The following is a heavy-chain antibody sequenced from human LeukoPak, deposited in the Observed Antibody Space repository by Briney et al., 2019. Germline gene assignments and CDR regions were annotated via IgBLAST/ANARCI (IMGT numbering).Heavy chain of an antibody. Sequence: GGSLRLSCAASGFTFSSYWMTWVRQAPGKGLEWVANIKQDGSEKNYVDSVKGRFTISRDNAQNSLYLQMSSLRVEDTAVYYCTRGKAAAGYWGQGALVTVSS. CDR3: TRGKAAAGY. D-gene: IGHD6-13*01. CDR2: IKQDGSEK. V-gene: IGHV3-7*01. CDR1: GFTFSSYW. J-gene: IGHJ4*02.